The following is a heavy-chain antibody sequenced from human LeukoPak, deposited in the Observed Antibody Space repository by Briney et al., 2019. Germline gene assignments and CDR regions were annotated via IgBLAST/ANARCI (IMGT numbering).Heavy chain of an antibody. CDR1: GLAFRNFA. CDR2: MTGSGGRS. Sequence: GGSLRLPCEASGLAFRNFAMSWVRQAPGKGLEWGSGMTGSGGRSYYADSGRGRFTISRDNAKNALYLQMNSLRGDDTALYYCAKMKGQRLNDYCMDVWGKGTTVTVSS. J-gene: IGHJ6*03. V-gene: IGHV3-23*01. CDR3: AKMKGQRLNDYCMDV.